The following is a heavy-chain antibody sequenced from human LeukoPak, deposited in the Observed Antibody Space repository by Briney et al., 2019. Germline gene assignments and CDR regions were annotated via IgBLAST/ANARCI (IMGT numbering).Heavy chain of an antibody. CDR1: GYTFTGYY. J-gene: IGHJ5*02. CDR3: ARDPLKRHYYDSSGYPNPSSWFDP. CDR2: ISAYNGNT. V-gene: IGHV1-18*04. Sequence: ASVNVSCKASGYTFTGYYMHWVRQAPGQGLEWMGWISAYNGNTNYAQKLQGRVTMTTDTSTSTAYMELRSLRSDDTAAYYCARDPLKRHYYDSSGYPNPSSWFDPWGQGTLVTVSS. D-gene: IGHD3-22*01.